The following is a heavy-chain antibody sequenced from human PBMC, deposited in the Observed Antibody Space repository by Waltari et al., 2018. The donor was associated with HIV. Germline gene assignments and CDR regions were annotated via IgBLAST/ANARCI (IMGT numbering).Heavy chain of an antibody. CDR3: ARQVVAAAPDGGDR. Sequence: QVRLQESGPRLVKTSETLSLTCSVSGGPMDSESPYWGWIRQSPGKSLEWLATVHYSGNPYYRPSLESRVTISIEKSKNQFSLKVKSVTVADTAVYYCARQVVAAAPDGGDRWGQGILVTVSS. V-gene: IGHV4-39*01. D-gene: IGHD6-13*01. J-gene: IGHJ5*02. CDR2: VHYSGNP. CDR1: GGPMDSESPY.